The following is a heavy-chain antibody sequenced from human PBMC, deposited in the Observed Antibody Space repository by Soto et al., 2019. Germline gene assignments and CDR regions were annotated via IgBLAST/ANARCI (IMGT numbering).Heavy chain of an antibody. V-gene: IGHV1-2*02. CDR2: IHPKSGGT. Sequence: GASVQVSSKDYDFTFTDSYIHWVRQAPGQGLEWMGWIHPKSGGTRYAQKFQGRVTRTRDRAINTGYMELSSRTSDNAAVYYCAGENGGATSGADYWGQGTLVTVSS. J-gene: IGHJ4*02. D-gene: IGHD1-26*01. CDR1: DFTFTDSY. CDR3: AGENGGATSGADY.